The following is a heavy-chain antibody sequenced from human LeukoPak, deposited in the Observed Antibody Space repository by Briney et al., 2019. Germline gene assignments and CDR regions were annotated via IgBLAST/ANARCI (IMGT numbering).Heavy chain of an antibody. V-gene: IGHV1-69*05. CDR1: GGAFNRYT. CDR2: IIPIFGTA. Sequence: ASVKVSCKASGGAFNRYTIGWVRQAPGQGLEWMGGIIPIFGTANYAQKFQGRVTTTTDESTSTAHMELSSLRSEDTAVYYCASIMGGYCSSTSCSPREYYYYYMDVWGKGTTVTVSS. J-gene: IGHJ6*03. CDR3: ASIMGGYCSSTSCSPREYYYYYMDV. D-gene: IGHD2-2*03.